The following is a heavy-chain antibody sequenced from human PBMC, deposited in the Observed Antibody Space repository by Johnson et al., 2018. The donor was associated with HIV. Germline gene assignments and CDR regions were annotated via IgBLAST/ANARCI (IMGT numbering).Heavy chain of an antibody. CDR3: ANDFWSGSGI. J-gene: IGHJ3*02. D-gene: IGHD3-3*01. CDR1: GFTFSNFA. V-gene: IGHV3-33*06. CDR2: IWYDGSNK. Sequence: QVHLVESGGGVVQPGRSLRLSCAASGFTFSNFAMHWVRQAPGKGLEWVAVIWYDGSNKYYADSVKGRFTISRDNSKSTLYLQMNSLRAEDTAVYYCANDFWSGSGIWGQGTMVTVSS.